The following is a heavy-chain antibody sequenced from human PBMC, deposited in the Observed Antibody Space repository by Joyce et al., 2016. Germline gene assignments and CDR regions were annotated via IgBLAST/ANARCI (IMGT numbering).Heavy chain of an antibody. D-gene: IGHD6-19*01. CDR3: AKGFAVAGSLVDH. V-gene: IGHV3-9*01. CDR2: ISWNSASI. CDR1: GFTFNDYA. Sequence: EVQLVESGGGLTQPGRSLRLSCAASGFTFNDYAMPWVRQAPGKGLEWGSSISWNSASIGYADSVKGRFTISRDNAKNSLYLEMNSLRPEDTALYYCAKGFAVAGSLVDHWGQGTLVTVSS. J-gene: IGHJ5*02.